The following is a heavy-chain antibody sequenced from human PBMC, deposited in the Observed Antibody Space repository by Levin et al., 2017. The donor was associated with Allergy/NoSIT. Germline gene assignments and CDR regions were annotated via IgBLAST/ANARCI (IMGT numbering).Heavy chain of an antibody. Sequence: GGSLRLSCAASGFTFSSYSMNWVRQAPGKGLEWVSSISSSSSYIYYADSVKGRFTISRDNAKNSLYLQMNSLRAEDTAVYYCARPYVYYDSSGYAFDIWGQGTMVTVSS. J-gene: IGHJ3*02. CDR1: GFTFSSYS. V-gene: IGHV3-21*01. CDR3: ARPYVYYDSSGYAFDI. CDR2: ISSSSSYI. D-gene: IGHD3-22*01.